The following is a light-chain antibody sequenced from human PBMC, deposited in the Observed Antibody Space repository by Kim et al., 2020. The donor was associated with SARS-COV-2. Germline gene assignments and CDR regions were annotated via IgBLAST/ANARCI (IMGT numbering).Light chain of an antibody. CDR1: SSNIGAVYE. CDR2: DNS. V-gene: IGLV1-40*01. Sequence: VTISCTGSSSNIGAVYEIHWYQQLPGTAPKLLIYDNSNRPSGVPDRFSGSKSGTSASLAITGLQAEDEADYYCQSYDSSLSALYVFGTGTKVTVL. J-gene: IGLJ1*01. CDR3: QSYDSSLSALYV.